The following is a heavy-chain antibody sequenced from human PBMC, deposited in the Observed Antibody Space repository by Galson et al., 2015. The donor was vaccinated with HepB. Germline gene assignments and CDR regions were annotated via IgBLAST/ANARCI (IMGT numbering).Heavy chain of an antibody. CDR1: GYTSTSYV. CDR2: INTNTGTP. D-gene: IGHD6-19*01. V-gene: IGHV7-4-1*02. J-gene: IGHJ6*02. CDR3: ARGTSIYDFSSRAYSYYYYGMDV. Sequence: SVKVSCKASGYTSTSYVINWVRQAPGQGLEWMGGINTNTGTPTYAQGLTGRFVFSLDTSVSTAYLQISSLKTEDTAVYYCARGTSIYDFSSRAYSYYYYGMDVWGQGTTVAVSS.